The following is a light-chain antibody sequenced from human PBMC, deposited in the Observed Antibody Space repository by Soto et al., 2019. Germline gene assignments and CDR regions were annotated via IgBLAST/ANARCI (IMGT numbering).Light chain of an antibody. Sequence: EIVLTQSPGTLSLSPGERATLSCRASQSVSNNYLAWYQQKPGQAPRLLIYDASNRATGIPARFSGSGSGTDFTLTISSLEPEDVAVYYCQQRSIWPRNTFGLGTKVDIK. CDR2: DAS. CDR3: QQRSIWPRNT. V-gene: IGKV3-11*01. J-gene: IGKJ2*01. CDR1: QSVSNNY.